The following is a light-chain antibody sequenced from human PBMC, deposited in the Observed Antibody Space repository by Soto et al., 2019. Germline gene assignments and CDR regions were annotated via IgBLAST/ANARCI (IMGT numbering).Light chain of an antibody. CDR2: DVR. Sequence: QSVLTQPRSVSGSPGQSVTISCTGTSSDVGGYNYVSWYQQHPGKAPKLMISDVRKRPSGVPDRFSGSKSGNTASLTISGLQAEDEADYYCCSYAGSFLKVFGTGTKATVL. V-gene: IGLV2-11*01. J-gene: IGLJ1*01. CDR1: SSDVGGYNY. CDR3: CSYAGSFLKV.